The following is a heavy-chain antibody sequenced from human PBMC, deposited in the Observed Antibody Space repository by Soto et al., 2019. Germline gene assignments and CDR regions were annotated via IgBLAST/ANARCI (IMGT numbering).Heavy chain of an antibody. CDR2: ISSSSSYI. D-gene: IGHD3-16*02. Sequence: GGSLRLSCAASGFTFSSYSMNWVRQAPGKGLEWVSSISSSSSYIYYADSVKGRFTISRDNAKNSLYLQMNSLRAEDTAVYYCARAHLGELSLSWYFDLWGRGTLVTVSS. CDR3: ARAHLGELSLSWYFDL. V-gene: IGHV3-21*01. CDR1: GFTFSSYS. J-gene: IGHJ2*01.